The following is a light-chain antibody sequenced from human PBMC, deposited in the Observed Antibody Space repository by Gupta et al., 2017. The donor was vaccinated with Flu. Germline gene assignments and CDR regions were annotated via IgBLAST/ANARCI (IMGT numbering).Light chain of an antibody. CDR1: QSLLLFSSNKSC. CDR2: WAS. J-gene: IGKJ2*01. CDR3: QQYYRTPPYT. Sequence: LCERATIDCKSSQSLLLFSSNKSCLAWYQKKPGQSPKLLIYWASTRESGVPDRCSGSGSGTHFTLSISSLQAEDVAVYYCQQYYRTPPYTFGQGTELEIK. V-gene: IGKV4-1*01.